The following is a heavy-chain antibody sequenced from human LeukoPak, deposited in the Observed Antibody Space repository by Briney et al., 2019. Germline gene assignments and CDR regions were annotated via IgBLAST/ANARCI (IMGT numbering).Heavy chain of an antibody. CDR1: GGSISSYY. CDR2: IYYSGST. J-gene: IGHJ3*02. V-gene: IGHV4-59*01. Sequence: PSETLSLTCTVSGGSISSYYWSWIRQPPGKGLEWIGYIYYSGSTNYNPSLTSRVTISVDTSKNQFSLKLISVTAADTAVYYCAGIWFGELAGAFDIWGQGTMVTVSS. CDR3: AGIWFGELAGAFDI. D-gene: IGHD3-10*01.